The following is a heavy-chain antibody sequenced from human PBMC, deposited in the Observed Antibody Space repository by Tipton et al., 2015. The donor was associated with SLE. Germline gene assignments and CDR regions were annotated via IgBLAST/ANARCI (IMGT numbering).Heavy chain of an antibody. CDR3: ARRGPTYYFDY. V-gene: IGHV4-59*08. CDR2: IYYSGST. J-gene: IGHJ4*02. D-gene: IGHD3-16*01. Sequence: TLSLTFTVSGGSISSYYWSWIRQPPGKGLEWIGYIYYSGSTNYNPSLKSRVTISVDTSKNQFSLKLSSVTAADTAVYYCARRGPTYYFDYWGQGTLVTVSS. CDR1: GGSISSYY.